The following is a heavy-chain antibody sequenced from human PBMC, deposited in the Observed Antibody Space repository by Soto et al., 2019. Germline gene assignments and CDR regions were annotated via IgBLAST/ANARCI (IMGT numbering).Heavy chain of an antibody. J-gene: IGHJ4*02. V-gene: IGHV3-23*04. Sequence: EVQLVESGGSLEKPGGSLRLSCGASGFTFASYIMAWVRQAPGKGLEWVSMITSTGGTTYYADSVKGRFTISRDNSRDNLYLEMNSLRAEETAVYYCVKDSIGPSARPRGSGGLFEKWGQGTLVIVSS. CDR2: ITSTGGTT. CDR3: VKDSIGPSARPRGSGGLFEK. CDR1: GFTFASYI. D-gene: IGHD3-10*01.